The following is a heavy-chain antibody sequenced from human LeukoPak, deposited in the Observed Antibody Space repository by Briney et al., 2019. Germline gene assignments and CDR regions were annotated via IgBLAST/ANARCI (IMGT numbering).Heavy chain of an antibody. Sequence: GGSLRLSCAASGFTFDDYAMHWVRQAPGKGLEWVSLISWDGGSTYYADSVKGRFTISRDNSKNSLYLQMNSLRAEDTALYYCAKDTELRYFDWLGCSMDVWGKGTTVTVSS. CDR3: AKDTELRYFDWLGCSMDV. D-gene: IGHD3-9*01. J-gene: IGHJ6*04. CDR1: GFTFDDYA. V-gene: IGHV3-43D*04. CDR2: ISWDGGST.